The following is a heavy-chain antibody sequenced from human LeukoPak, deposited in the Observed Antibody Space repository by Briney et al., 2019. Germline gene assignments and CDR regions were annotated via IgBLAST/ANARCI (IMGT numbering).Heavy chain of an antibody. CDR3: ARDCGYSSGWYTQFDY. D-gene: IGHD6-19*01. Sequence: GGSLRLFCAASGFTDSSNYMSWVRQAPGKGLEWVSVIYSGGSTYYADSVKGRFTISRDNSKNTLYLQMNSLRAEDTAVYYCARDCGYSSGWYTQFDYWGQGTLVTVSS. J-gene: IGHJ4*02. V-gene: IGHV3-66*02. CDR2: IYSGGST. CDR1: GFTDSSNY.